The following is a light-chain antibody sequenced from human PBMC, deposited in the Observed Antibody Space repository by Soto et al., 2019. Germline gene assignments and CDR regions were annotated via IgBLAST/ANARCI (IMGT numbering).Light chain of an antibody. J-gene: IGKJ4*01. Sequence: DIQMTQSPSSLSASVGDRVTITCRASQSISSYLNWYQQKPGKAPKLLIYAASSLQSGVPSRCSGSASGTDFTLTISCLQPEDFSTDYCQQSDSTPPPTFGGGTKVEIK. CDR1: QSISSY. CDR2: AAS. CDR3: QQSDSTPPPT. V-gene: IGKV1-39*01.